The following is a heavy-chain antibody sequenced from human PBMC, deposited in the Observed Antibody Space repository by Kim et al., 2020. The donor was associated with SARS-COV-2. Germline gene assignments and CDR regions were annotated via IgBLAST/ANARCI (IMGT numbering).Heavy chain of an antibody. Sequence: GGSLRLSCVASGFTFDIYAMTWVRQAPGKGLEWVSVISGGGVNKFYADSVRGRFTISRDNSKNTLFLQMNSLRDEDTALYYCAKVVVMDDYNYYYYYGMDLWGRGTTVTVSS. CDR1: GFTFDIYA. V-gene: IGHV3-23*01. J-gene: IGHJ6*02. CDR3: AKVVVMDDYNYYYYYGMDL. CDR2: ISGGGVNK. D-gene: IGHD3-16*01.